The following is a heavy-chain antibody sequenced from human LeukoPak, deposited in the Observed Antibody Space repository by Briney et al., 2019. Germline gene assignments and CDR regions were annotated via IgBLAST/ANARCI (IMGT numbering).Heavy chain of an antibody. V-gene: IGHV4-39*01. CDR2: IYYSGST. J-gene: IGHJ4*02. D-gene: IGHD3-22*01. CDR1: GGSISSYY. Sequence: SETLSLTCTVSGGSISSYYWGWIRQPPGKGLEWIGSIYYSGSTYYNPSLESRVTISVDTSKNQFSLKLSSVTAADTAVYYCARHLGRFGSSGYYALDYWGQGTLVTVSS. CDR3: ARHLGRFGSSGYYALDY.